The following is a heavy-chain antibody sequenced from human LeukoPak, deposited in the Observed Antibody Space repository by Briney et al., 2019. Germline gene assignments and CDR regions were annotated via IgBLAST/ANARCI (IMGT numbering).Heavy chain of an antibody. CDR1: GGSMSSYY. CDR3: ARSELLWFGGVNSGFDY. Sequence: SETLSLTCTVSGGSMSSYYWSWIRQPPGKGLEWIGYIYYSGSTNYNPSLKSRVTISLDTSKNQFSLKLSSVTAADTAVYYCARSELLWFGGVNSGFDYWGQGTLVTVSS. J-gene: IGHJ4*02. D-gene: IGHD3-10*01. V-gene: IGHV4-59*01. CDR2: IYYSGST.